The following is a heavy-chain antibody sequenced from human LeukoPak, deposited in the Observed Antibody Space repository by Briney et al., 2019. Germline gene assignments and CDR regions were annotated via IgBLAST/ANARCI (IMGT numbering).Heavy chain of an antibody. D-gene: IGHD3-10*01. CDR2: IIPIFGTA. CDR3: ARPHSYYGSGMGYFDY. Sequence: SVKVSCKASGGTFSSYAISWVRQAPGQGLEWMGGIIPIFGTANYAQKCQGRVTITADKSTSTAYMELSSLRSEDTAVHYCARPHSYYGSGMGYFDYWGQGTLVTVSS. CDR1: GGTFSSYA. J-gene: IGHJ4*02. V-gene: IGHV1-69*06.